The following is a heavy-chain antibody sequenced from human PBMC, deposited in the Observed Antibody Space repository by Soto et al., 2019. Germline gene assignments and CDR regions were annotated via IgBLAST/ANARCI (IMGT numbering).Heavy chain of an antibody. V-gene: IGHV3-33*01. CDR2: IWYDGSNK. CDR1: RFTFNSYG. D-gene: IGHD2-21*02. J-gene: IGHJ6*02. CDR3: ARIGEVVVTATNYYGMDV. Sequence: PGGSLRLSCAASRFTFNSYGMHWARQAPGKGLEWVAVIWYDGSNKYYADSVKGRFTISRDNSKNTLYLQMNSLRAEDTAVYYCARIGEVVVTATNYYGMDVWGQGTTVTVSS.